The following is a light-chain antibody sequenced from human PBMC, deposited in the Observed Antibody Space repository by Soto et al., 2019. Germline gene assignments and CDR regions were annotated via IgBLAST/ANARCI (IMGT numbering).Light chain of an antibody. J-gene: IGKJ2*01. V-gene: IGKV3-20*01. CDR3: QQYNRSPYT. CDR2: GAS. CDR1: QSVSNAY. Sequence: ELVLTQSPGTLSLSPGERATLSCRTSQSVSNAYVTWYQQKRGQPPRLLIFGASNRATGIPDRFSGSGSGTDFTLTISRVEPEDFAVYYCQQYNRSPYTFGQGSKLE.